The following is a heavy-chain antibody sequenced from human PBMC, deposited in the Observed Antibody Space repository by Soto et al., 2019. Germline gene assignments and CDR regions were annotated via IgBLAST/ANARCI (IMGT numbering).Heavy chain of an antibody. D-gene: IGHD6-19*01. J-gene: IGHJ5*02. CDR2: VGTTGDTT. Sequence: GGSLRLSCAASGYIFNNYAMSWVRQTPGKGLEWVSGVGTTGDTTYYANSVKGRFAISRDSSKNTLYLQMNSLRADDTAVYYCARVLDTGAWYLGPWGQGTLVTVSS. CDR1: GYIFNNYA. CDR3: ARVLDTGAWYLGP. V-gene: IGHV3-23*01.